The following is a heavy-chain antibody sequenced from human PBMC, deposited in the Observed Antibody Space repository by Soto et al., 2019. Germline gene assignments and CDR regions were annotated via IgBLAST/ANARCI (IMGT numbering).Heavy chain of an antibody. J-gene: IGHJ6*02. CDR1: GGSISSYY. CDR2: IYYSGST. Sequence: SETLSLTCTVSGGSISSYYWSWIRQPPGKGLEWIGYIYYSGSTNYNPSLKSRVTISVDTSKNQFSLKLSSVTAADTAVYYCARMYSSSPYYYYYGMDVWGQGTTVTVS. V-gene: IGHV4-59*01. D-gene: IGHD6-6*01. CDR3: ARMYSSSPYYYYYGMDV.